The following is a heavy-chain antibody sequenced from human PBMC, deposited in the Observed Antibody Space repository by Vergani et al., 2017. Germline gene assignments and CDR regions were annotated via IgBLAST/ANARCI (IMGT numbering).Heavy chain of an antibody. CDR2: IFPGDSDT. V-gene: IGHV5-51*01. CDR3: ARQGMLTGSFYSY. D-gene: IGHD1-1*01. Sequence: EVQLVQSATEVKKPGESLKISCKGSGYSFTNHWIGWVRQMPGKGLEWMGFIFPGDSDTRYGPSFQGQVTISVDKSVSTTFLQWSSLQASDTAIYYCARQGMLTGSFYSYWGQGSLVTVSS. CDR1: GYSFTNHW. J-gene: IGHJ4*02.